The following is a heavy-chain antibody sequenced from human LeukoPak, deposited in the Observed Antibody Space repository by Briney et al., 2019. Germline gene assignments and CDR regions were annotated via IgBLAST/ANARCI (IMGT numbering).Heavy chain of an antibody. CDR1: GFTFSSYS. CDR2: ISYDGSNE. D-gene: IGHD3-22*01. V-gene: IGHV3-30*03. CDR3: ARDMVYDSSGYLPTLMGPRDAFDI. Sequence: PGGSLRLSCAASGFTFSSYSMNWVRQAPGKGLEWVAIISYDGSNEYYADSVKGRFTISRDNAKNSLYLQMNSLRAEDTAVYYCARDMVYDSSGYLPTLMGPRDAFDIWGQGTMVTVSS. J-gene: IGHJ3*02.